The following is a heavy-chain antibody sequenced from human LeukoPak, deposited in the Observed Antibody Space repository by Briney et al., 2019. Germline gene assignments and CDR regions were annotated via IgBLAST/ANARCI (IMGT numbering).Heavy chain of an antibody. J-gene: IGHJ6*04. CDR1: GYSFTSYW. Sequence: GESLKISCKGSGYSFTSYWIGWVRQMPGKGLEWMGIIYPGDSDTRYSPSFQGQVTISADKSISTAYLQWSSLKASDTAMYYCARHPYYYGSGSYSGVYYYGMDAWGKGTTVTVSS. V-gene: IGHV5-51*01. CDR2: IYPGDSDT. D-gene: IGHD3-10*01. CDR3: ARHPYYYGSGSYSGVYYYGMDA.